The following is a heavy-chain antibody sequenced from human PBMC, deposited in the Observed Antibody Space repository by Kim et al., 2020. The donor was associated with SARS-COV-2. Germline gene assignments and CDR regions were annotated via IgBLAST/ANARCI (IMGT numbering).Heavy chain of an antibody. CDR2: ISSDGTVT. J-gene: IGHJ4*02. CDR1: GFTLSTYA. V-gene: IGHV3-64D*06. CDR3: VRKTSLKAAAFDC. Sequence: GGSLRLSCSASGFTLSTYAIHWVRQAPGKGLEDVSGISSDGTVTYYADSVKGRFTISRDNSKNTVFLQMTSLRSEDTTMYYCVRKTSLKAAAFDCWGQGTLVTVSS. D-gene: IGHD6-13*01.